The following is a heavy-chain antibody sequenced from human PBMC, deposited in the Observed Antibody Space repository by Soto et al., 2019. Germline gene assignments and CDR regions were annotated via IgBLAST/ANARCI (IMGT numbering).Heavy chain of an antibody. J-gene: IGHJ5*02. CDR2: ISSSASHI. CDR1: GFSFSSYS. V-gene: IGHV3-21*01. Sequence: EVQLVESGGGLVKPGGSLRLSCAASGFSFSSYSMNWVRQAPGKGLEWVSSISSSASHINYADSVKGRFTISRDNAKKSLYLHMNSLRADDTAVYYCSRGYTGYCSGGTCYWFDPWGQGTLVTVSS. CDR3: SRGYTGYCSGGTCYWFDP. D-gene: IGHD2-15*01.